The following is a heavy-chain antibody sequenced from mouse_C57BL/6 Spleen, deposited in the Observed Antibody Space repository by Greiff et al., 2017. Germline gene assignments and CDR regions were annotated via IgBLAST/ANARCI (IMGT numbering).Heavy chain of an antibody. J-gene: IGHJ1*03. CDR2: IDPEDGET. V-gene: IGHV14-2*01. CDR1: GFNIKDYY. CDR3: ARAYYYGSSHWYFDV. Sequence: VQLQQSGAELVKPGASVTLSCTASGFNIKDYYMHWVKQRTEQGLEWIGRIDPEDGETKYAPKFQGKATITADTASNTAYLQLSRLTSEDTAVYYCARAYYYGSSHWYFDVWGTGTTVTVSS. D-gene: IGHD1-1*01.